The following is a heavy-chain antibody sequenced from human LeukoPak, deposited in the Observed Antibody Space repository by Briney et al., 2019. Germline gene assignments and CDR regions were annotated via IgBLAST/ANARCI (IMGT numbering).Heavy chain of an antibody. CDR1: GFTFSSYS. J-gene: IGHJ4*02. CDR2: INWNGGST. V-gene: IGHV3-20*04. D-gene: IGHD6-19*01. Sequence: GGSLRLSCAASGFTFSSYSMNWVRQAPGEGLEWVSGINWNGGSTGYADSVKGRFTISRDNAKNSLYLQMNSLRAEDTALYYCASIAVAGTREADYWGQGTLVTVSS. CDR3: ASIAVAGTREADY.